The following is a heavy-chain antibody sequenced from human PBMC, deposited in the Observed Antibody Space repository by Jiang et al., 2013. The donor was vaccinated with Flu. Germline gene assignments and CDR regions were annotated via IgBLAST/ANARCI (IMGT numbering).Heavy chain of an antibody. CDR3: ARDRFGIAAAGSRYGMDV. CDR1: GFTFSSNY. CDR2: IYSGGST. J-gene: IGHJ6*02. D-gene: IGHD6-13*01. V-gene: IGHV3-53*01. Sequence: GRSLRLSCAASGFTFSSNYMSWVRQAPGKGLEWVSVIYSGGSTYYADSVKGRFTISRDNSKNTLYLQMNSLRAEDTAVYYCARDRFGIAAAGSRYGMDVWGQGTTVTVSS.